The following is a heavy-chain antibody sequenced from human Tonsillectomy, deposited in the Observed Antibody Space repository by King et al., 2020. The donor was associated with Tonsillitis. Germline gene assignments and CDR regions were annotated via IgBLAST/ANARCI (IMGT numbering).Heavy chain of an antibody. Sequence: VQLVESGGGLVQPGGSLRLSCAASGFTFSGSWMHWVRQTPGKGLVWVSRINGDGSNTDYADSVKGRFTISRDNAKNTLYLQMSSLRAEDTAVYYCARGTGPLKPDWFDSWGQGTLVTVSS. D-gene: IGHD1-1*01. CDR2: INGDGSNT. CDR3: ARGTGPLKPDWFDS. V-gene: IGHV3-74*01. J-gene: IGHJ5*01. CDR1: GFTFSGSW.